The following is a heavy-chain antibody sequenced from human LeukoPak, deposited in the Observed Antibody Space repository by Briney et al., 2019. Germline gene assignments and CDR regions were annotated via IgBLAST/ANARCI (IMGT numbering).Heavy chain of an antibody. CDR2: IYYSGST. D-gene: IGHD6-25*01. CDR3: ASLGAGNGGLFYY. Sequence: SETLSLTCSVSGGSISSYYWSWIRQPPGKGLEWIGYIYYSGSTNYNPSLKSRVTISVDTSKNQFSLKLSSVTAADTAVYYCASLGAGNGGLFYYWGQGTLVTVSS. V-gene: IGHV4-59*01. CDR1: GGSISSYY. J-gene: IGHJ4*02.